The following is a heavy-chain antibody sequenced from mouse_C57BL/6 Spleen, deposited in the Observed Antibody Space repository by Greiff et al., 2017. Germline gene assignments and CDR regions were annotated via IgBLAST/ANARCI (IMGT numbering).Heavy chain of an antibody. D-gene: IGHD2-1*01. J-gene: IGHJ3*01. CDR2: ISYDGSN. V-gene: IGHV3-6*01. CDR1: GYSITSGYY. Sequence: EVQLQQSGPGLVKPSQSLSLTCSVTGYSITSGYYWNWIRQFPGNKLEWMGYISYDGSNNYNPSLKNRISITRDTSKNQFFLKLNSVTTEDTATYYCAREQSYYGNSWFAYWGQGTLVTVSA. CDR3: AREQSYYGNSWFAY.